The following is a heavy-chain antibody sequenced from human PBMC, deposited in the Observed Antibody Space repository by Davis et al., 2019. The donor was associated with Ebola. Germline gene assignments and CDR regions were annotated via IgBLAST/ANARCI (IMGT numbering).Heavy chain of an antibody. V-gene: IGHV3-7*03. CDR1: GFTFSSYW. J-gene: IGHJ6*02. CDR3: ARDTSYGMDV. CDR2: IKQDGSEK. D-gene: IGHD2/OR15-2a*01. Sequence: GESLKISCAASGFTFSSYWMSWVRQAPGKGLEWVANIKQDGSEKYYVDSVKGRFTISRDNAKNSLYLQINSLRAEDTAVYYCARDTSYGMDVWGQGTTVTVSS.